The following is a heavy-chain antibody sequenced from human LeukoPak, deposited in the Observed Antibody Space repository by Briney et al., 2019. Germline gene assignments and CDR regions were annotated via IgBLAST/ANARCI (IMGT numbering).Heavy chain of an antibody. Sequence: SSEILSLTCTVSGGSISSYYWSWIRQPAGKGLEWIGRIVTSGSTNYNPSLKSRVTMSVDTSKSQFSLKLSSVIAADTAVYYCARGKGYSSGWYFDYWGQGTLVTVSS. CDR2: IVTSGST. D-gene: IGHD6-19*01. J-gene: IGHJ4*02. CDR3: ARGKGYSSGWYFDY. V-gene: IGHV4-4*07. CDR1: GGSISSYY.